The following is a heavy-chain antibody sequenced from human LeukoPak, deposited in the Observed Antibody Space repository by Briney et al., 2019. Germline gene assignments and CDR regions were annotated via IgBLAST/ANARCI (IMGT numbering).Heavy chain of an antibody. D-gene: IGHD4-17*01. Sequence: GGSLRLSCAASGFTFSSYSMNWVRQAPGKGLEWVSSISSSSSYIYYADSVKGRFTISRDNAKYSLYLQMNSLRAEDTAVYYCARDLTTVTTLLHIDYWGQGTLVTVSS. CDR1: GFTFSSYS. CDR3: ARDLTTVTTLLHIDY. J-gene: IGHJ4*02. CDR2: ISSSSSYI. V-gene: IGHV3-21*01.